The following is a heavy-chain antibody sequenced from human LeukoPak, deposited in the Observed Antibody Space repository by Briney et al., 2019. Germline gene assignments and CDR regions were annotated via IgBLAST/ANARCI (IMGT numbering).Heavy chain of an antibody. CDR2: ITSNGGST. J-gene: IGHJ4*01. V-gene: IGHV3-64*02. CDR1: GFTFSNYV. CDR3: ARGCSGAYRGIDY. Sequence: PGGSLRLSCAASGFTFSNYVMHWVRQAPGKGLEYVSAITSNGGSTYYADSVKGRFTISRDNSKNTLYLQMGSLRAEDMAVYYCARGCSGAYRGIDYWGMEAWSLSPQ. D-gene: IGHD2-15*01.